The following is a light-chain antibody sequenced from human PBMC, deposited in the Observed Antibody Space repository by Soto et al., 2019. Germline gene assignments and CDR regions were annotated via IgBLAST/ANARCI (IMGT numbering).Light chain of an antibody. J-gene: IGKJ4*01. Sequence: DIQMTQSPSSVSASVGARVSITCRASQGISSWLAWYQQKPWRDPKLLIYTGSSLQSGVPSRFSGTGSGTDFNLTISSLQPEDVATYDCQQANSFPLTFGGGTQVEIK. CDR2: TGS. CDR1: QGISSW. V-gene: IGKV1-12*01. CDR3: QQANSFPLT.